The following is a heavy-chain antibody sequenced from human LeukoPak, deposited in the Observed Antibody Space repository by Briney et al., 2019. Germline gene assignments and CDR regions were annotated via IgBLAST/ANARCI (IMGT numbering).Heavy chain of an antibody. J-gene: IGHJ4*02. CDR3: ATPSYYYGSGSYYNGGTSTYDN. CDR1: GFTFSSHA. D-gene: IGHD3-10*01. V-gene: IGHV3-30-3*01. Sequence: GGSLRLSCAASGFTFSSHAMHWVRQAPGKGLEWVAVISYDGSNKNYADSVKGRFTISRDNSKNTLFPQMNSLRAEDTAVYYCATPSYYYGSGSYYNGGTSTYDNWGQGTLVTVSS. CDR2: ISYDGSNK.